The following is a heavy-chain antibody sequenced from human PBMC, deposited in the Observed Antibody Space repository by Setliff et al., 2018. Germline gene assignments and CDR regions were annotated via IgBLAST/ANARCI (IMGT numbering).Heavy chain of an antibody. CDR3: ARINFYDSTAYYYAPHH. V-gene: IGHV1-3*01. Sequence: ASVKVSCKASGYTFSTYAIHWVRQAHGQRPDWMGWINAGNGITKYSQKFQDRVTMTTDTSTSTAYMDLRSLRSDDTAMYYCARINFYDSTAYYYAPHHWGQGTLVTVSS. D-gene: IGHD3-22*01. J-gene: IGHJ5*02. CDR1: GYTFSTYA. CDR2: INAGNGIT.